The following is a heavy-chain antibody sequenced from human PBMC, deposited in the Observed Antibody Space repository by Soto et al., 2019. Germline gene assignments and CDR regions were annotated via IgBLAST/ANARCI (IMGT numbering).Heavy chain of an antibody. D-gene: IGHD5-12*01. CDR2: ISAYNGNT. CDR3: ARDHDGYSGYDLVREVVDY. Sequence: QVQLVQSGAEVKKPGASVKVSCKASGYTFTSYGISWVRQAPGQGLEWMGRISAYNGNTNYAQKLQGRVTMTTDTSTSTAYMELRSLRSDDTAVYYCARDHDGYSGYDLVREVVDYWGQGTLVTVSS. J-gene: IGHJ4*02. V-gene: IGHV1-18*01. CDR1: GYTFTSYG.